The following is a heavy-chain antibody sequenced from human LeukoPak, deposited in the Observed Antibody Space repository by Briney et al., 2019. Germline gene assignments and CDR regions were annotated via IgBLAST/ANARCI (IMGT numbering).Heavy chain of an antibody. Sequence: VSVKVSCKASGYTFTSYGISWVRQAPGQGLEWMGWISAYNGNTNYAQKLQGRVTMTTDTSTSTAYMELRSLRSDDTAVYYCARSGIVATIKHAFDIWGQGTMVTVSS. CDR1: GYTFTSYG. CDR3: ARSGIVATIKHAFDI. D-gene: IGHD5-12*01. CDR2: ISAYNGNT. V-gene: IGHV1-18*04. J-gene: IGHJ3*02.